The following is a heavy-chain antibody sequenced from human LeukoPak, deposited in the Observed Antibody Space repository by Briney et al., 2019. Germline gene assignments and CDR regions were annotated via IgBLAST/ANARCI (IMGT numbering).Heavy chain of an antibody. CDR2: IYPGDSDT. V-gene: IGHV5-51*01. CDR1: GFDFTVHW. D-gene: IGHD2-2*01. J-gene: IGHJ3*02. CDR3: ASQEGSTSPDAFDI. Sequence: GESLKISCKGSGFDFTVHWIAWVRQMPGKGLEWMGIIYPGDSDTRYSPSFQGQVTISADKSISTAYLQWSSLKASDTAMYYCASQEGSTSPDAFDIWGQGTMVTVSS.